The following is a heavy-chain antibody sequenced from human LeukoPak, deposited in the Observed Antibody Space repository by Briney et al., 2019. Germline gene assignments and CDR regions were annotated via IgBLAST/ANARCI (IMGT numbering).Heavy chain of an antibody. V-gene: IGHV4-39*01. CDR2: IYYSGST. J-gene: IGHJ6*02. CDR1: GGSISSSSYY. D-gene: IGHD3-3*01. Sequence: SETLSLTCTVSGGSISSSSYYWGWIRHPPGKGLEWLGSIYYSGSTYYNPSLKSRVTISVDTSKNQFSLKLSSVTAADTAVYYCAGPQLRFLEWQRGFYGMDVWGQGTTVTVSS. CDR3: AGPQLRFLEWQRGFYGMDV.